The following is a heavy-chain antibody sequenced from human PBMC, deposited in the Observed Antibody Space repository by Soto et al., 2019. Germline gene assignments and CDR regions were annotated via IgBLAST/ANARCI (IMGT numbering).Heavy chain of an antibody. Sequence: SVKVSCKASGFTFTSSAVQWVRQARGQRLEWIGWIVVGSGNTNYAQKFQERVTITRDMSTSTVYMELSSLRSEDTAVYYCATAYEGRYYYYGMDVWGQGTTVTVS. CDR1: GFTFTSSA. J-gene: IGHJ6*02. CDR2: IVVGSGNT. D-gene: IGHD3-3*01. V-gene: IGHV1-58*01. CDR3: ATAYEGRYYYYGMDV.